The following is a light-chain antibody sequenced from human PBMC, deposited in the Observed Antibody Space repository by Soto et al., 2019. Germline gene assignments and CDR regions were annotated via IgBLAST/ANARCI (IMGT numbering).Light chain of an antibody. CDR2: VVS. J-gene: IGKJ1*01. CDR1: QSISGW. CDR3: KQYNSYPWT. Sequence: DIQMTQSPSTLFASVGDRVTITCRASQSISGWLAWYQQKPGKAPKLLIYVVSSLESGVQSRFSGSGSGTEFTLAIRSLQPDDFATYYCKQYNSYPWTFGQGTKVDIK. V-gene: IGKV1-5*01.